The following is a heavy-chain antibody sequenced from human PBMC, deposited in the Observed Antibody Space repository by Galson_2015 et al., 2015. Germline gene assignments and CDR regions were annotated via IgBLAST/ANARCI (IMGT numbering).Heavy chain of an antibody. J-gene: IGHJ4*02. CDR1: GFTFSSYW. CDR2: IYTDASSA. V-gene: IGHV3-74*01. D-gene: IGHD5-18*01. CDR3: VRGNSGYGNFDY. Sequence: SLRLSCAASGFTFSSYWMHLVRQAPGKGLVWVSRIYTDASSASSADSVKGRFTISRDDAKSTLYLQMNSLRAEDTAVYYCVRGNSGYGNFDYWGQGILVTVS.